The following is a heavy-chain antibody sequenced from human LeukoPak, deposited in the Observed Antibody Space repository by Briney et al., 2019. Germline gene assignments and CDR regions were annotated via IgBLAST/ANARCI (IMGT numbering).Heavy chain of an antibody. V-gene: IGHV4-39*07. CDR1: SGSISTSNYY. CDR3: ARATAFFDI. CDR2: IFYSGST. J-gene: IGHJ3*02. Sequence: SETLSLTCTVSSGSISTSNYYWGWVRQPPGKALEWIGNIFYSGSTYYSPSLKSRVTISLDTSRNQFSLKLTSVTAADTAVYYCARATAFFDIWGQGTMVTVSS.